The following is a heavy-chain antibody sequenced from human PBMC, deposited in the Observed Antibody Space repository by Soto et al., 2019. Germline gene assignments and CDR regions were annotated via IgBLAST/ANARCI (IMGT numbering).Heavy chain of an antibody. D-gene: IGHD6-19*01. Sequence: QLQLQESGPGLVKPSETLFLTCTVSGGSISSRSYFWGWIRQPPGKGLEWIGSVSYTVRTYYNPSLQSRLTMSVDTSKNQFFLKLSYVTAADTAVYYCVRQAVDEGYSSGWYFDSWGQGTLVTVSS. V-gene: IGHV4-39*01. CDR3: VRQAVDEGYSSGWYFDS. CDR1: GGSISSRSYF. J-gene: IGHJ4*02. CDR2: VSYTVRT.